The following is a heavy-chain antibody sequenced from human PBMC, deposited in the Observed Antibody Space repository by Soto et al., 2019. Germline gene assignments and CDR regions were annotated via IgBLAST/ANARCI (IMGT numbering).Heavy chain of an antibody. V-gene: IGHV1-18*04. CDR1: GYTFTSYG. J-gene: IGHJ6*02. CDR3: ARVRRSYDSSDRGMDV. D-gene: IGHD3-22*01. Sequence: ASVKVSCKASGYTFTSYGISGVRQAPGQGLEWMGWISAYNGNTNYAQKLQGRVTMTTDTSTSTAYMELRILRSDDTAVYYCARVRRSYDSSDRGMDVFGQGTTVPLSS. CDR2: ISAYNGNT.